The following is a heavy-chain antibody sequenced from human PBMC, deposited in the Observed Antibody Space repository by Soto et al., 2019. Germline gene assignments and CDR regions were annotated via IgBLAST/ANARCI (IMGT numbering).Heavy chain of an antibody. CDR1: GYTFTSYA. V-gene: IGHV1-3*01. D-gene: IGHD1-26*01. CDR2: INAGNGNT. Sequence: QGQLVQSGAEVKKPGASVKVTCKASGYTFTSYAMTWVRQAPGHRLEWMGWINAGNGNTKYSQKFQGRVTTTKDTYASTAYMELSSLRSEYKAVYECVSGGSLYWYFDLWGRGTLVT. J-gene: IGHJ2*01. CDR3: VSGGSLYWYFDL.